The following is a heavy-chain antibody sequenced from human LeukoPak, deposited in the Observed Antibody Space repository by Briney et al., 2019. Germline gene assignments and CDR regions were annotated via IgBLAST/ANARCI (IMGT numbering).Heavy chain of an antibody. V-gene: IGHV5-51*01. J-gene: IGHJ5*02. CDR3: ARGLGAAAGHNWFDP. CDR1: GYSFTSYW. Sequence: GESLKISCKGSGYSFTSYWTGWVRQMPGKGLEWMGIIYPGDSDTRYSPSFQGQVTISADKSISTAYLQWSSLKASDTAMYYCARGLGAAAGHNWFDPWGKGTLVTVSS. D-gene: IGHD6-13*01. CDR2: IYPGDSDT.